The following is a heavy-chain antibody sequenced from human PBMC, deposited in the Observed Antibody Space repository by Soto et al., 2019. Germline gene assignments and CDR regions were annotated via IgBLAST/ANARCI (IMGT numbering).Heavy chain of an antibody. Sequence: QVQLVQSGAEVKKPGSSVKVSCKASGGTFTGYYMHWVRQAPGQGLEWMGWISPNSGGTNYAQKFQGRVTMTRDTSISTAYMELSRLRSDDTAVYYCARDVIAELMGGMDVWGQGTTVTVSS. CDR2: ISPNSGGT. V-gene: IGHV1-2*02. CDR3: ARDVIAELMGGMDV. CDR1: GGTFTGYY. J-gene: IGHJ6*02. D-gene: IGHD2-8*01.